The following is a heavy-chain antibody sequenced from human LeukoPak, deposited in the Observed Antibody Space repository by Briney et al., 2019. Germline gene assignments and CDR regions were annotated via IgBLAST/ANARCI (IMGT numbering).Heavy chain of an antibody. Sequence: GASVKVSCKASGYTFTTYGISWVRQAPGQGLEWMGWISGYNGNTNYAQKLQGRVTMTTDTSTSTAYMELRSLRADDTAVYYCAKDRGSSATNWLDPWGQGTLVTVSS. V-gene: IGHV1-18*01. D-gene: IGHD6-13*01. CDR2: ISGYNGNT. J-gene: IGHJ5*02. CDR1: GYTFTTYG. CDR3: AKDRGSSATNWLDP.